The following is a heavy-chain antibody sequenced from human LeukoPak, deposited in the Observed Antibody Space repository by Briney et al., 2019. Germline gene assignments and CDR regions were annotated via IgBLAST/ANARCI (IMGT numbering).Heavy chain of an antibody. CDR1: GFTFSSYS. Sequence: PGGSLRLSCAASGFTFSSYSMNWVRQAPGKGLEWVSYISSSSGTIYYADSVKGRFTISRDNAKNSLYLQMNSLRAEDTALYYCAKDRAYGDSPLSSYYFDYWGQGTLVTVSS. CDR2: ISSSSGTI. J-gene: IGHJ4*02. D-gene: IGHD4-17*01. V-gene: IGHV3-48*04. CDR3: AKDRAYGDSPLSSYYFDY.